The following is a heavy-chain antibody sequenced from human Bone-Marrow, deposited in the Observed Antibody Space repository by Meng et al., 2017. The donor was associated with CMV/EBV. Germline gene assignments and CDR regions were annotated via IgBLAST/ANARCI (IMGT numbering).Heavy chain of an antibody. CDR1: GGSFSGYY. V-gene: IGHV4-34*01. Sequence: QVQLQQWGAGLLKPSXXLSLTCAVYGGSFSGYYWSWIRQPPGKGLEWIGEINHSGSTNYNPSLKSRVTISVDTSKNQFSLKLSSVTAADTAVYYCARGTGQGRFDYWGQGNLVTVS. J-gene: IGHJ4*02. CDR3: ARGTGQGRFDY. D-gene: IGHD2-8*02. CDR2: INHSGST.